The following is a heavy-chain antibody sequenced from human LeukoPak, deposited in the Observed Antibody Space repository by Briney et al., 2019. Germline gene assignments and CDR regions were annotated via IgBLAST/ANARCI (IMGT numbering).Heavy chain of an antibody. Sequence: SVKVSCKAPGGTFSSYAISWVRQAPGQGLEWMGRIIPILGIANYAQKFQGRVTITADKSTSTAYMELSSLRSEDTAVYYCARHTLIAVGGTRSYPMDVWGQGTTVTVSS. CDR2: IIPILGIA. CDR1: GGTFSSYA. CDR3: ARHTLIAVGGTRSYPMDV. V-gene: IGHV1-69*04. D-gene: IGHD6-19*01. J-gene: IGHJ6*02.